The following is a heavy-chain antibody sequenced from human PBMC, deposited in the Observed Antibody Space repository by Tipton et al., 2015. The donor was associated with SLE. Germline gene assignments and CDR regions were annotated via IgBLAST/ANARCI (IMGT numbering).Heavy chain of an antibody. V-gene: IGHV1-69*06. D-gene: IGHD2-15*01. J-gene: IGHJ4*02. Sequence: QLVQSGAEAKKPGSSVKVSCKASGGTFSSYALSWVRQAPGQGLEWMGGIIPIFGTANYAQKFQGRVTITADKSTSTAYMELSSLRSEDTAVYYCARSGRGYCRGGSCYSVDYWCEGTLVSVSS. CDR3: ARSGRGYCRGGSCYSVDY. CDR2: IIPIFGTA. CDR1: GGTFSSYA.